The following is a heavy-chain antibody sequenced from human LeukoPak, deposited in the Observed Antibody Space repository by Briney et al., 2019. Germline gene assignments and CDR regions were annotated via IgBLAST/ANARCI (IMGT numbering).Heavy chain of an antibody. J-gene: IGHJ6*03. CDR3: ARAVHYYYYMDV. CDR2: ISSNGGST. V-gene: IGHV3-64*01. CDR1: GFTFTSYP. Sequence: GGSLRLSCAASGFTFTSYPMHWVRQAPGKGLEYVSAISSNGGSTYYAHSVKGRFTISRDNSKNTLYLQMGSLRSEDTAVYYCARAVHYYYYMDVWGKGTTVTVSS.